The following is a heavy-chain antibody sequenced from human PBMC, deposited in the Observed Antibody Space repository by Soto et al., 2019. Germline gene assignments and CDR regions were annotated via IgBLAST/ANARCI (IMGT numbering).Heavy chain of an antibody. CDR2: IRGSGGST. Sequence: EVQVLESGGGSVQPGGSLSLSCATSKFTFSTYAMTWVRQAPGEGLEWVSSIRGSGGSTSYADSVKGRFTISRDNSKDTLYLRMNSLRVEDTAVYYCTRDPNGDYIGAFDFWGQGMLVTVSS. J-gene: IGHJ3*01. V-gene: IGHV3-23*01. D-gene: IGHD4-17*01. CDR1: KFTFSTYA. CDR3: TRDPNGDYIGAFDF.